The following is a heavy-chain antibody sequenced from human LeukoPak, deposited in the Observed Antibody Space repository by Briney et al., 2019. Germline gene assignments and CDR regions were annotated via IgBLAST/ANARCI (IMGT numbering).Heavy chain of an antibody. J-gene: IGHJ6*02. D-gene: IGHD6-19*01. Sequence: SETLSLTCAVYGGSFSGYYWSWIRQPPGKGLEWIGEINHSGSTNDNPSLKSRVTISVDTSKNQFSLKLSSVTAADTAVYYCERYTQGLAVAGTGPEKRCGMDVWGQGTTVTVSS. CDR2: INHSGST. CDR1: GGSFSGYY. CDR3: ERYTQGLAVAGTGPEKRCGMDV. V-gene: IGHV4-34*01.